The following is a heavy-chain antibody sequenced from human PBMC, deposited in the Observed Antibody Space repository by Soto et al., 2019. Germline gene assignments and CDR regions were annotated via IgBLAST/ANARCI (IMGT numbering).Heavy chain of an antibody. CDR2: IYHLGST. V-gene: IGHV4-4*02. J-gene: IGHJ5*02. CDR1: GGSISSTNW. Sequence: SETLSLTCAVSGGSISSTNWWSWVRQSPGKGLEWIGEIYHLGSTDYNPSLRGRVTISVDKSNNQFSLKLSSVTAADTAVYYCARVXGPWGQGTLVPVSS. CDR3: ARVXGP.